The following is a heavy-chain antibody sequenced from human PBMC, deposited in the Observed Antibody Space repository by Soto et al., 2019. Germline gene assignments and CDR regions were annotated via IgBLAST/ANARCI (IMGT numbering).Heavy chain of an antibody. D-gene: IGHD2-21*01. CDR3: ARSLLQGDF. J-gene: IGHJ4*02. CDR1: GYTFIHYY. V-gene: IGHV1-46*04. CDR2: INPNGGST. Sequence: QVQLVQSGAEVKKPGASVKISCKASGYTFIHYYIHWVRQAPGQGLEWMAIINPNGGSTNYAQKLQGRVTVTSDTSTTTVSMELNSLESDDTAVYFCARSLLQGDFWGQGTRVTVSS.